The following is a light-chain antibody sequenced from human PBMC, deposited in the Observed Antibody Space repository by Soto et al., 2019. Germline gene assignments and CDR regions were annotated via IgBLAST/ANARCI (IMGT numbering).Light chain of an antibody. CDR1: QTISTY. CDR3: QKSSSIPYT. Sequence: DIQMTQSPSSLSASVGDRVTITCRASQTISTYLNWYQQNPGKAPKLLIYAASNLQNGVPSRFSGSGSGTDFTLTISILQPEDFATYYCQKSSSIPYTFGQGTKLEIK. J-gene: IGKJ2*01. CDR2: AAS. V-gene: IGKV1-39*01.